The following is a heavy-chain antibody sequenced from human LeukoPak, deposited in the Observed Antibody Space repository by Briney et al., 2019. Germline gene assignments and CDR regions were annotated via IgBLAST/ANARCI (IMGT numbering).Heavy chain of an antibody. D-gene: IGHD5-12*01. CDR1: GGSISSYY. J-gene: IGHJ4*02. CDR3: ARDRYSGYDFSY. CDR2: IYHSGST. Sequence: PSETLSLTCTVSGGSISSYYWSWIRQPPGKGLEWIGYIYHSGSTYCNPSLKSRVSLSVDRSKNQFSLKLSSVTAADTAVYYCARDRYSGYDFSYWGQGTLVTVSS. V-gene: IGHV4-59*12.